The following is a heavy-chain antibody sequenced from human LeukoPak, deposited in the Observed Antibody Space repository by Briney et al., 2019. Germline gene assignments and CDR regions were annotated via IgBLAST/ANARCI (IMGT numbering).Heavy chain of an antibody. D-gene: IGHD5-12*01. CDR3: AREGGYDSDWGWFDP. V-gene: IGHV3-23*01. J-gene: IGHJ5*02. CDR2: ISGSGGST. CDR1: GFTFSSYA. Sequence: GGSLRLSCAASGFTFSSYAMSWVRQAPGKGLEWVSAISGSGGSTHYADSVKGRFTISRDNSKNTLYLQMNSLRAEDTAVYYCAREGGYDSDWGWFDPWGQGTLVTVSS.